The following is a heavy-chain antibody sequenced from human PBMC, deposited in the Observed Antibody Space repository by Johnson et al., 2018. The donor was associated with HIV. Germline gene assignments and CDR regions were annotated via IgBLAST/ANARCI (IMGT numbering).Heavy chain of an antibody. CDR2: ISSSATAI. CDR3: AREGVVLVVYAIRDPDAFDI. V-gene: IGHV3-11*04. D-gene: IGHD2-8*02. CDR1: GFTFNDYY. Sequence: QVQLVESGGGLVQPGGSLRLSCAASGFTFNDYYMTWVRQAPGKGLECVSYISSSATAIYYTDSVKGGFTISRDNSKNTLYLQMNSLRAEDTAVYYCAREGVVLVVYAIRDPDAFDIWGQGTMVTVSS. J-gene: IGHJ3*02.